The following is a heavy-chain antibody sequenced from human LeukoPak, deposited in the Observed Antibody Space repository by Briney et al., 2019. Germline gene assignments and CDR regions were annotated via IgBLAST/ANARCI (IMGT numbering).Heavy chain of an antibody. CDR1: GFSLSTSAVG. V-gene: IGHV2-5*02. Sequence: SGPTLVNXTQTLTLTCTFSGFSLSTSAVGVGWIRQPPGKALEWLVLIYWDDDKRYSPSLKSRLTITKDTSKNQVVLAMSNMDPVDTATYYCAHRNPQSMAYYFDYWGQGTLVNVSS. D-gene: IGHD2/OR15-2a*01. CDR3: AHRNPQSMAYYFDY. CDR2: IYWDDDK. J-gene: IGHJ4*02.